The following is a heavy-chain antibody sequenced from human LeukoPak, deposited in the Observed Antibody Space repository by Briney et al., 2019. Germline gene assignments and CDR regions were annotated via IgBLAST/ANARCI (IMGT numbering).Heavy chain of an antibody. J-gene: IGHJ2*01. D-gene: IGHD7-27*01. V-gene: IGHV3-23*01. Sequence: GGSLRLSCATSGFTFSSYAMSWVRQAPGKGLEWVSGIGASGGSTYYADSVKGRLTISRDNSKNMLYVQMNSLRAEDTAVYYCAKGGPNWGRYFDLWGRGALVTVSS. CDR1: GFTFSSYA. CDR3: AKGGPNWGRYFDL. CDR2: IGASGGST.